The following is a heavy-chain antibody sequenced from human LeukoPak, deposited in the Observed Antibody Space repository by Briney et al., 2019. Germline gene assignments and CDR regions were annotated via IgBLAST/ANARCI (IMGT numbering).Heavy chain of an antibody. Sequence: SETLSLTCTVSGGSISSSSYYWGWIRQPPGKGLEWIGSIYYSGSTYYNPSLKSRVTISVDTSKNQFSLKLSSVTAADTAVYYCARVSSGWPNRWFDPWGQGTLVTVSS. CDR3: ARVSSGWPNRWFDP. D-gene: IGHD6-19*01. CDR1: GGSISSSSYY. J-gene: IGHJ5*02. CDR2: IYYSGST. V-gene: IGHV4-39*07.